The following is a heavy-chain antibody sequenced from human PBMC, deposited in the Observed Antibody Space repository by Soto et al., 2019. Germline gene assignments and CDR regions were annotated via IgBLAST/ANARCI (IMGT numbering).Heavy chain of an antibody. CDR2: IFSNDEK. V-gene: IGHV2-26*01. Sequence: SGPTLVNPTETLTLTCTVSGFSLSNARMGVSWIRQPPGKALEWLAHIFSNDEKSYSTSLKSRLTISKDTSKSQVVLTMTNMDPVDTATYYCARIRSVRFTIFGVVIYYYYYGMDVWGQGTTVTVSS. J-gene: IGHJ6*02. CDR3: ARIRSVRFTIFGVVIYYYYYGMDV. CDR1: GFSLSNARMG. D-gene: IGHD3-3*01.